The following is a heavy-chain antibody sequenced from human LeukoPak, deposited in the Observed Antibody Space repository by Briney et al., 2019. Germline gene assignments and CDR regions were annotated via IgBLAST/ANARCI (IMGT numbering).Heavy chain of an antibody. J-gene: IGHJ3*02. D-gene: IGHD1-26*01. Sequence: SETLSLTCTVSGGSISSGTYYWGWIRQPPGKGLEWTGSIYYSGSTYYNPSLKSRVTISVDTTKNQFSLKLSAVTAAVTAVYYCARRGGTYYGNGFDIWGQGTMVTVSS. CDR1: GGSISSGTYY. CDR3: ARRGGTYYGNGFDI. CDR2: IYYSGST. V-gene: IGHV4-39*01.